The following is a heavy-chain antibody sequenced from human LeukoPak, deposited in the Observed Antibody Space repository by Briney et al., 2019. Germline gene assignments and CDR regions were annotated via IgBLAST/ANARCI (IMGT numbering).Heavy chain of an antibody. V-gene: IGHV4-30-2*01. CDR3: ARSPRNWNGFDY. D-gene: IGHD1-1*01. CDR2: IYHSGST. CDR1: GGSISSGGYY. J-gene: IGHJ4*02. Sequence: SQTLSLTCTVSGGSISSGGYYWSWVRQPPGKGLEWIGYIYHSGSTYYNPSLKSRVTISVDRSKNQFSLKLSSVTAADTAVYYCARSPRNWNGFDYWGQGTLVTVSS.